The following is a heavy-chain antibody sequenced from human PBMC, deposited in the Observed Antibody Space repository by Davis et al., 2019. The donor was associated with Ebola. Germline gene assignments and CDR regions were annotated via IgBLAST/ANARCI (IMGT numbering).Heavy chain of an antibody. CDR3: AKDRGSGYSDSSDYYYGGLDY. D-gene: IGHD3-22*01. CDR2: ISSTSTR. J-gene: IGHJ4*02. CDR1: GFTFSSYW. Sequence: GESLKISCAASGFTFSSYWMSWVRQAPGKGLEWVSYISSTSTRHYADSVKGRFTISRDNVKNSLYLQMNSLRDEDTAVYYCAKDRGSGYSDSSDYYYGGLDYWGQGTLVTVSS. V-gene: IGHV3-48*02.